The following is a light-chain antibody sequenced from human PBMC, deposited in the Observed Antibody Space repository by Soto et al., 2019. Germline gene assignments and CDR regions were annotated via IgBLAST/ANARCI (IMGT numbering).Light chain of an antibody. J-gene: IGKJ1*01. Sequence: DIAMTQSPSSLSASVGDRVTITCRASQSISSYLNWYQQKPGNAPNLLIYAASTLQSGVPSRFSAYGSETDFTLTISNLQAEDFATYYCQQSYTNPRTFGQGTKVEVK. CDR1: QSISSY. CDR2: AAS. V-gene: IGKV1-39*01. CDR3: QQSYTNPRT.